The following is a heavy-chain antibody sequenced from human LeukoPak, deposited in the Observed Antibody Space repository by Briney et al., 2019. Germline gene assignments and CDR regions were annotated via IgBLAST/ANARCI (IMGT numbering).Heavy chain of an antibody. D-gene: IGHD4-17*01. V-gene: IGHV3-30*03. J-gene: IGHJ4*02. Sequence: PGGSLRLSCAASGFTFSSYGMHWVRQAPGKGLEWVAVISYDGSNKYYADSVKGRFTISRDNSKNTLYLQMNSLRAEDMAVYYCARYGPEVYYFDYWGQGTLVTVSS. CDR1: GFTFSSYG. CDR2: ISYDGSNK. CDR3: ARYGPEVYYFDY.